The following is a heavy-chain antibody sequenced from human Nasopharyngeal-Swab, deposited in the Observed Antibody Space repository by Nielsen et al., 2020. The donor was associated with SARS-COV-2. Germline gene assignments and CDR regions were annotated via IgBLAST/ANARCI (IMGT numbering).Heavy chain of an antibody. Sequence: ESLKISCAASGFTFSSYWMHWVRQAPGKGLVWVSRINSDGSSTRDADSVKGRFTISRDNAKNTLYLQMNSLRAEDTAVYYCARPGSSGSYDAFDIWGQGTMVTVSS. V-gene: IGHV3-74*01. J-gene: IGHJ3*02. CDR2: INSDGSST. CDR3: ARPGSSGSYDAFDI. D-gene: IGHD6-19*01. CDR1: GFTFSSYW.